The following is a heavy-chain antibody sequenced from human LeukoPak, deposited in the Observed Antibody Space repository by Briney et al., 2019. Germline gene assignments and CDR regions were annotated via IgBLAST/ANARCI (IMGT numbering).Heavy chain of an antibody. CDR3: ARGIAGPNWFDP. V-gene: IGHV4-34*01. CDR2: INHSGST. CDR1: GGSFSGYY. Sequence: SETLSLTCAVYGGSFSGYYWSWIRQPPGKGLEWIGEINHSGSTNYNPSLKSRVTISVDTSKNQFSLKLSSVTAADTAVHYCARGIAGPNWFDPWGQGTLVTVSS. D-gene: IGHD6-13*01. J-gene: IGHJ5*02.